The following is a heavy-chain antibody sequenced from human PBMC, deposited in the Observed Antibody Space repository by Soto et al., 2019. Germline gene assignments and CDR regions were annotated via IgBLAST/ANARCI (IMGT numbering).Heavy chain of an antibody. J-gene: IGHJ6*02. CDR2: IWNDGSGY. CDR3: ARRQISPPTRGAAAARGGMDV. V-gene: IGHV3-33*01. CDR1: GFTFTNYG. Sequence: QVQLVESGGGVVQPGKSLRLSCAASGFTFTNYGMHWVRQAPGKGLEWVAVIWNDGSGYFYANSVKGRFTISRDNSKNTLYLQMRSLRAEDTAVYYCARRQISPPTRGAAAARGGMDVWGQGTTVTVSS. D-gene: IGHD6-13*01.